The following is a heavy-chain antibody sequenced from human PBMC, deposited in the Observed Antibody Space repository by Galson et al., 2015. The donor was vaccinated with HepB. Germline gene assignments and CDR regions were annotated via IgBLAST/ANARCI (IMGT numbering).Heavy chain of an antibody. CDR3: ARNSASGFDN. D-gene: IGHD4-11*01. Sequence: SVKVSCKASGYTFTSYYVLWVRQAPGQGLEWMGFINPSGGSTSYAQKFQGRVTMTRDTSTSTVYMELSSLRSDDTAMYYCARNSASGFDNWGQGTLVTVSS. CDR2: INPSGGST. V-gene: IGHV1-46*01. J-gene: IGHJ4*02. CDR1: GYTFTSYY.